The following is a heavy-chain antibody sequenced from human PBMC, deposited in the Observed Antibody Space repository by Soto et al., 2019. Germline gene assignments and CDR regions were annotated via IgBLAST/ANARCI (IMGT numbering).Heavy chain of an antibody. D-gene: IGHD2-21*01. CDR3: AKDHQDLVTH. CDR2: ISDSGSNI. CDR1: GFTFSSYA. Sequence: EVQLLESGGGLVQPGGSLRLSCAASGFTFSSYAMSWVRQAPGKGLEWVSGISDSGSNIYYVDSVKGRFTISRDNSRNTFYQQMSSLRDEDTAVYYCAKDHQDLVTHWGQGTLVSVSS. J-gene: IGHJ4*02. V-gene: IGHV3-23*01.